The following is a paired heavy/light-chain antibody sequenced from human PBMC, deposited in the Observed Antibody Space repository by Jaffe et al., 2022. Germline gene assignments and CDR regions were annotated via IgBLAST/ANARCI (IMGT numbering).Light chain of an antibody. CDR2: AAS. J-gene: IGKJ4*01. V-gene: IGKV1-12*01. CDR1: QGISSW. CDR3: QQANSFLALT. Sequence: DIQMTQSPSSVSASVGDRVTITCRASQGISSWLAWYQQKPGKAPKLLIYAASSLQSGVPSRFSGSGSGTDFTLTISSLQPEDFATYYCQQANSFLALTFGGGTKVEIK.
Heavy chain of an antibody. CDR2: INPSGGST. CDR1: GYTFTSYY. J-gene: IGHJ4*02. Sequence: QVQLVQSGAEVKKPGASVKVSCKASGYTFTSYYMHWVRQAPGQGLEWMGIINPSGGSTSYAQKFQGRVTMTRDTSTSTVYMELSSLRSEDTAVYYCARGSIVVVPAAIYYFDYWGQGTLVTVSS. V-gene: IGHV1-46*01. D-gene: IGHD2-2*01. CDR3: ARGSIVVVPAAIYYFDY.